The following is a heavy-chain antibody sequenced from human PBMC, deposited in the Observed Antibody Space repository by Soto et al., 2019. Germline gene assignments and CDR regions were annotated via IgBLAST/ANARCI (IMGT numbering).Heavy chain of an antibody. D-gene: IGHD6-19*01. J-gene: IGHJ4*02. V-gene: IGHV4-34*01. CDR3: ARAKQWLPQVDY. CDR2: INHSGST. CDR1: GGSFSGYY. Sequence: SETLSLTCAVYGGSFSGYYWSWIRQPPGKGLEWIGEINHSGSTNYNPSLKSRVTISVDTSKNQFSLKLSSVTAADTAVYYCARAKQWLPQVDYWGQGTLVTGLL.